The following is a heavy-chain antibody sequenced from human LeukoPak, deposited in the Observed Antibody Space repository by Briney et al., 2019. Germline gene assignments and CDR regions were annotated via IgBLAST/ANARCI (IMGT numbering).Heavy chain of an antibody. CDR2: IYYSGST. V-gene: IGHV4-59*08. CDR1: GGSISSHY. J-gene: IGHJ4*02. CDR3: ARLRGSWGAGSFDY. Sequence: PSETLSLTCTVSGGSISSHYWSWIRQPQGKGLEWIGYIYYSGSTNYNPSLKSRVTISVDTSKNQFSLKLSSVTAADTAVYYCARLRGSWGAGSFDYWGQGTLVTVSS. D-gene: IGHD6-13*01.